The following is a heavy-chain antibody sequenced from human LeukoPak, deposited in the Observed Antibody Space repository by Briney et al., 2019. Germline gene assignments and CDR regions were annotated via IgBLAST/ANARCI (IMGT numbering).Heavy chain of an antibody. CDR1: GGTFSSYT. D-gene: IGHD6-25*01. CDR3: ARDSSSGGVDY. Sequence: SVKVSCKASGGTFSSYTISWVRQAPGQGLEWMGRIIPILGIANYAQKFQGRVTITADKSASTAYMELSSLRSEDTAVYYCARDSSSGGVDYWGQGTLVTVSS. V-gene: IGHV1-69*04. CDR2: IIPILGIA. J-gene: IGHJ4*02.